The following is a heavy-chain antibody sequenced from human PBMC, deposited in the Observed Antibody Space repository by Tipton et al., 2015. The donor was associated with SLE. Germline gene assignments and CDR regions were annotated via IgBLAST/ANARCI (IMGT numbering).Heavy chain of an antibody. CDR2: IYHSGST. V-gene: IGHV4-38-2*02. CDR1: GYSISSGYY. J-gene: IGHJ1*01. CDR3: ARGESWPEYFQH. Sequence: TLSLTCTVSGYSISSGYYWGWIRQPPGKGLEWIGSIYHSGSTYYNPSLKSRVTISVDRSKNQFPLKLSSVTAADTAVYYCARGESWPEYFQHWGQGTLVTVSS. D-gene: IGHD6-13*01.